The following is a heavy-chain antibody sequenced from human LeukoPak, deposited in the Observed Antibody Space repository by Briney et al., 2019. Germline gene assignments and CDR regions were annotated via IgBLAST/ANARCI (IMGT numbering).Heavy chain of an antibody. CDR2: ISGSGTNT. CDR1: GFTFSGYS. V-gene: IGHV3-23*01. CDR3: AKTLFVGYNCGKIDY. D-gene: IGHD5-18*01. Sequence: GGSLRLSCAASGFTFSGYSMNWVRQAPGKGLEWVSSISGSGTNTYYADSVKGRFTISRDNSKNTLYLQMNSLRAEDTAVYYCAKTLFVGYNCGKIDYWGQGSLVTVSS. J-gene: IGHJ4*02.